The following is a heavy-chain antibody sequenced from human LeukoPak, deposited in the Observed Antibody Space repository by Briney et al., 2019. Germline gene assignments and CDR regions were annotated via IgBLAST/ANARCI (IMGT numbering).Heavy chain of an antibody. D-gene: IGHD1-26*01. V-gene: IGHV3-33*06. J-gene: IGHJ4*02. CDR2: IWYDGSDK. CDR1: GFTFSSYG. Sequence: PGRSLRLSCVASGFTFSSYGMHWVRQAPGKGLEWVALIWYDGSDKYYADSVRGRFTISRDNSKNTLYLQMNSLGAEDTAVYYCAKELPNGSYFGFYFDSRGQGTLVTVSS. CDR3: AKELPNGSYFGFYFDS.